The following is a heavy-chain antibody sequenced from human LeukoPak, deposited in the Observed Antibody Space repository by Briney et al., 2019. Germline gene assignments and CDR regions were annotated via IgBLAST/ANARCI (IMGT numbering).Heavy chain of an antibody. CDR3: GKTTVGYSSGQKPAWPVDY. V-gene: IGHV3-23*01. CDR1: GFTFGSYA. Sequence: GGSLRLSCEASGFTFGSYAMYWVRQGPGKGLEWVAGIFGSGGSPHYADSVKGRFTISGDNSQNMVYLHINSLRAEDTAVYYCGKTTVGYSSGQKPAWPVDYWGQGTLVTVSS. J-gene: IGHJ4*02. CDR2: IFGSGGSP. D-gene: IGHD5-18*01.